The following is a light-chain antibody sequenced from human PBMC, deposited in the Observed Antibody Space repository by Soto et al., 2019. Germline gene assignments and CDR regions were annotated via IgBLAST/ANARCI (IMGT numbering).Light chain of an antibody. CDR2: EVS. CDR1: SSDVGDYNY. J-gene: IGLJ1*01. CDR3: SSYAGSLYV. V-gene: IGLV2-8*01. Sequence: QSALTQPPSASGSPGQSFTITCTGTSSDVGDYNYVSWYQQHPGKAPKLMIYEVSKRPSGVPDRFSGSKSGNTASLTVSGLQAEDEADYYCSSYAGSLYVFGTGTKLTVL.